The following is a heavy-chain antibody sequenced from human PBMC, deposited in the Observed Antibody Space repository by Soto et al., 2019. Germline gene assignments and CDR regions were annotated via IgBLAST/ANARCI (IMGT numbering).Heavy chain of an antibody. J-gene: IGHJ6*02. Sequence: GGSLRLSCAAFDFSVSNKFMTWVRQAPGEGLEWVSYISSSSSTIYYADSVKGRFTISRDNAKNSLYLQMNSLRDEDTAVYYCARPYDYVWGSHNYGMDVWGQGTTVTVSS. V-gene: IGHV3-48*02. CDR3: ARPYDYVWGSHNYGMDV. CDR1: DFSVSNKF. D-gene: IGHD3-16*01. CDR2: ISSSSSTI.